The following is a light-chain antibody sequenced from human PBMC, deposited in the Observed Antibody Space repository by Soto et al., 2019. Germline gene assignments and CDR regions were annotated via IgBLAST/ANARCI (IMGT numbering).Light chain of an antibody. J-gene: IGKJ3*01. V-gene: IGKV3-11*01. CDR1: QTVSSS. CDR3: QQHINCPLT. Sequence: EIVLTQSPATLSLSPGERPTLSCRASQTVSSSLAWYPQKPGRAPRLLIYEASNRATGIPARFSGSGSWADFTHTISSLEPEDFALYYCQQHINCPLTLGGGTKVDMK. CDR2: EAS.